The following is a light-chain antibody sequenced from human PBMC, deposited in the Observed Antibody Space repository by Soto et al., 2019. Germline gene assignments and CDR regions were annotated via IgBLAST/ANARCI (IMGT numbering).Light chain of an antibody. CDR2: RNN. J-gene: IGLJ2*01. CDR3: AAWDDSLSGVV. Sequence: QPVLTQPPSASGTPGQRVTISCSGSSSNIGSNYVYWYQQLPGTAPKLLIYRNNQRPSGVPDRFSGSKSGTSASLAISGLLSEDDADYYCAAWDDSLSGVVFGGGTKLTVL. CDR1: SSNIGSNY. V-gene: IGLV1-47*01.